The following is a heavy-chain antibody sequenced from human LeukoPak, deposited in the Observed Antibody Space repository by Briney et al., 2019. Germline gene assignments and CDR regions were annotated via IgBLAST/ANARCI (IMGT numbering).Heavy chain of an antibody. Sequence: VKVSCKASGGTFSSYDISWVRQAPGQGLEWMGRIIPIFGTANYAQKFQGRVTITTDESTSTAYMELSSLRSEDTAVYYCATTEIVDMEWELLWKHWGQGTLVTVSS. V-gene: IGHV1-69*13. D-gene: IGHD1-26*01. CDR3: ATTEIVDMEWELLWKH. CDR1: GGTFSSYD. CDR2: IIPIFGTA. J-gene: IGHJ1*01.